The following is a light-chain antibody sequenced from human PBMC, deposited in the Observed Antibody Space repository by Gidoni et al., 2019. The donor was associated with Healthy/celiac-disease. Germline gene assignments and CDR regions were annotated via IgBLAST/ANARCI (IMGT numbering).Light chain of an antibody. Sequence: DIVMTQSPYSLSVSLCERATINCKSNQSVLYSSNNKNYLAWYQQKPGQPPKLLIYWASTRESGVPDRFSGSESGTDFTLTISSLQAEDVAVYYCQQYYSTPLTFGGGTKVEIK. CDR1: QSVLYSSNNKNY. CDR2: WAS. CDR3: QQYYSTPLT. J-gene: IGKJ4*01. V-gene: IGKV4-1*01.